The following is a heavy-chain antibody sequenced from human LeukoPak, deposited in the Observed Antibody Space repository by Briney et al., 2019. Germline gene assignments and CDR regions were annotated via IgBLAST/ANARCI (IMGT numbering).Heavy chain of an antibody. CDR3: ATAAGATDAFDI. CDR2: FYPEDGET. Sequence: ASVKVSCKVSGYTLTELSMHWVRQAPGKGLEWMGVFYPEDGETIYAQKFQGRVTLTEDTSTDTAYMELSSMRSEDTAVYYCATAAGATDAFDIWGQGTMVTVSS. V-gene: IGHV1-24*01. CDR1: GYTLTELS. J-gene: IGHJ3*02. D-gene: IGHD1-26*01.